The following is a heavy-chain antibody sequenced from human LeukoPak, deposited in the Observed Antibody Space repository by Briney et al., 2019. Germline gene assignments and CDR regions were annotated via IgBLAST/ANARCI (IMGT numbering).Heavy chain of an antibody. V-gene: IGHV4-34*01. D-gene: IGHD3-3*01. J-gene: IGHJ6*02. CDR2: INHSGST. Sequence: SETLSLTCAVYGGSFSGYYWSWIRQPPGKGLEWIGEINHSGSTNYNPSLKSRVTISVDTSKNQFSLKLSSVTAADTAVYYCARGFWSGYYYYYYGMDVWGQGTTVTVSS. CDR1: GGSFSGYY. CDR3: ARGFWSGYYYYYYGMDV.